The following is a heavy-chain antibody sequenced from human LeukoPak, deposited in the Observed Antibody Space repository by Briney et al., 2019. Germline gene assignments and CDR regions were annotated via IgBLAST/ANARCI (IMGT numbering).Heavy chain of an antibody. D-gene: IGHD3-22*01. V-gene: IGHV3-48*01. CDR2: ISSSSSTI. J-gene: IGHJ4*02. Sequence: PGGSLRLSCAASGFTFSSYSMLWVRQAPGKGLEWVSYISSSSSTIYYADSVKGRFTISRDNAKNSLYLQMNTLRAEDTAVYYCARDRHKYNYDSGGYPPYCGQGTLVTVSS. CDR1: GFTFSSYS. CDR3: ARDRHKYNYDSGGYPPY.